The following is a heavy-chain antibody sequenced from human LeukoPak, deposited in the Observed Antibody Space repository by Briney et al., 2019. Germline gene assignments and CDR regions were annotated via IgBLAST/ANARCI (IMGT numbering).Heavy chain of an antibody. D-gene: IGHD6-13*01. J-gene: IGHJ4*02. CDR2: ISYDGSNK. CDR1: GFTFSSYS. V-gene: IGHV3-30*03. CDR3: ARVGSSRLRYYFDY. Sequence: GGSLRLSCAASGFTFSSYSMNWVRQAPGKGLEGVAVISYDGSNKYYADSVKGRFTISRDNSKNTLYLQMNSLRAEDTAVYYCARVGSSRLRYYFDYWGQGTLVTVSS.